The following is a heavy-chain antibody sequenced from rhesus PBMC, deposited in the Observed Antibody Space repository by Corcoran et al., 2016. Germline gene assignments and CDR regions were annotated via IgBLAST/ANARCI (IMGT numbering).Heavy chain of an antibody. D-gene: IGHD4-29*01. V-gene: IGHV7-114*01. CDR1: GYPFTSYV. CDR2: INTDTGNP. CDR3: ARLSYGSNDAFDF. J-gene: IGHJ3*01. Sequence: QVQLVQSGAEVKQPGASVKVSCKASGYPFTSYVMNWLRQAPGQRLEWMGWINTDTGNPTYAQGFKERLTFSMDTSISTAYLQISSLKAEDTAVYYCARLSYGSNDAFDFWGQGLRVTVSS.